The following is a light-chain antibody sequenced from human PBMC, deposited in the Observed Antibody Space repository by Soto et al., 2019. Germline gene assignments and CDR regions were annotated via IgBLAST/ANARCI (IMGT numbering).Light chain of an antibody. Sequence: DIQLTQSPSFLAASVGDRVTITCRASQGISRYLGWYQQKPGKAPKLLIYAASTLQSGVPSRFSGSGSGTEFTLKISILQPEYFATSYRQQLNSYPFLTFSAGNKVAIK. CDR2: AAS. J-gene: IGKJ4*01. CDR3: QQLNSYPFLT. V-gene: IGKV1-9*01. CDR1: QGISRY.